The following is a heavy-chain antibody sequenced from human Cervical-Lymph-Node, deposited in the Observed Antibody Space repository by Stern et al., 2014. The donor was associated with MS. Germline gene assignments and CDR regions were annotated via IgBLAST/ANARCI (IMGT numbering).Heavy chain of an antibody. Sequence: EVQLVESGGGLVQRGGALRLSCAVSGLTFSNYWMHWVRQAPGQGLVLVSRINIDGSSTTYADAVKGRFTISRDNAKNTLYLQMSGLTAADTAVYYCATYTSGSQLWLKYWGQGTLVTVSS. CDR2: INIDGSST. V-gene: IGHV3-74*01. D-gene: IGHD5-18*01. CDR3: ATYTSGSQLWLKY. J-gene: IGHJ4*02. CDR1: GLTFSNYW.